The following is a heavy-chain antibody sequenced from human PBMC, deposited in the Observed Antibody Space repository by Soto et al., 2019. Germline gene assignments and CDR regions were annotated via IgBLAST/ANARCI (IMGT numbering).Heavy chain of an antibody. CDR1: GFTFSDHY. Sequence: QVQLVESGGGLVKPGGSLRLSCVASGFTFSDHYMTWIRHAPGKGLEWLSYVSTSSSYTNYADSVKGRFTISRDNAMNSLYLQMNSLRAEDTAVYYCARLRLTGNFDYWGQGTLVTVSS. J-gene: IGHJ4*02. CDR3: ARLRLTGNFDY. CDR2: VSTSSSYT. V-gene: IGHV3-11*05.